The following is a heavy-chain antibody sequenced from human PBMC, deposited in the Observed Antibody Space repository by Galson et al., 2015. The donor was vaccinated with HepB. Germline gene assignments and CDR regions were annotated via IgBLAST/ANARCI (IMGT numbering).Heavy chain of an antibody. J-gene: IGHJ4*02. V-gene: IGHV4-61*01. CDR3: ARGRGYSSYDFAF. D-gene: IGHD5-12*01. CDR1: GDSISSGSYY. CDR2: VSYSGFI. Sequence: LTCFVSGDSISSGSYYWNWIWQPPGKGLEWIGHVSYSGFIKYNPSLESRVTISADMSKNQFFLKLTSVTAADTAVYYCARGRGYSSYDFAFWGQGILVTVSS.